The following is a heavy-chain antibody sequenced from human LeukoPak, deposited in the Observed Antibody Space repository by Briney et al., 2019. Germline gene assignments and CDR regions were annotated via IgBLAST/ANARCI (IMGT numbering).Heavy chain of an antibody. J-gene: IGHJ3*02. CDR3: ARLRARVFGVVAYAFDI. D-gene: IGHD3-3*01. CDR2: IYTSGST. Sequence: SETLSLTCTVSGGSISSYYWSWIRQPAGKGLEWIGRIYTSGSTNYNPSLKSRVTISVDTSKNQFSLKLSSVTAADTAVYYCARLRARVFGVVAYAFDIWGQGTMVTVSS. V-gene: IGHV4-4*07. CDR1: GGSISSYY.